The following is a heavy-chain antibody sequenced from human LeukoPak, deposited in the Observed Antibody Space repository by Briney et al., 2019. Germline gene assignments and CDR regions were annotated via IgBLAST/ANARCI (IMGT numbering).Heavy chain of an antibody. CDR1: GYTLTELS. CDR2: FDPEDGET. Sequence: ASVNVSCKVSGYTLTELSMHWVRQAPGKGLEWMGGFDPEDGETIYAQKFQGRVTMTEDTSTDTAYMELSSLRSEDTAVYYCATGLTKAVLRYFDWPGGFDYWGQGTLVTVSS. V-gene: IGHV1-24*01. J-gene: IGHJ4*02. D-gene: IGHD3-9*01. CDR3: ATGLTKAVLRYFDWPGGFDY.